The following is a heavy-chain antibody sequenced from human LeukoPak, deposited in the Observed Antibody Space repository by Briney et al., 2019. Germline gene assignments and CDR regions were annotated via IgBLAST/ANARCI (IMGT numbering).Heavy chain of an antibody. CDR1: GYTFTSYY. D-gene: IGHD2-15*01. CDR3: ARGDAVVVDY. Sequence: ASVTVSCTAPGYTFTSYYMHWVRQAPGQGLEWMGIINPSGGSTSYAQKFQGRVTMTRDTSTSTVYMELSSLRSEDTAVYYCARGDAVVVDYWGQGTLVTVSS. CDR2: INPSGGST. V-gene: IGHV1-46*01. J-gene: IGHJ4*02.